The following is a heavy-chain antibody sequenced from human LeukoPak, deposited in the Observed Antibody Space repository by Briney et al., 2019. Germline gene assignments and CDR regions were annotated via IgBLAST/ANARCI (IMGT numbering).Heavy chain of an antibody. D-gene: IGHD3-10*01. CDR1: GFKFGDHS. CDR2: ISSSSSTI. J-gene: IGHJ4*02. V-gene: IGHV3-48*01. CDR3: AREFRGVISYFDY. Sequence: PGGSLRLSCTTSGFKFGDHSMNWVRQAPGKGLEWVSYISSSSSTIYYADSVKGRFTISRDNAKNSLYLQMNSLRAEDTTVYYCAREFRGVISYFDYWGQGTLVTVSS.